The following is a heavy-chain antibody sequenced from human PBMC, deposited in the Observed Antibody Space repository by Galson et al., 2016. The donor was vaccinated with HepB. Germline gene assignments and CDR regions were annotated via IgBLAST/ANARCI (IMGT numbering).Heavy chain of an antibody. D-gene: IGHD1-26*01. CDR1: GFTFRSYS. CDR2: ISVHYTI. J-gene: IGHJ4*02. CDR3: ARECRGWCVVGGDTTYKHDLDV. Sequence: SLRLSCAASGFTFRSYSMNWVRQAPGKGLGWVSYISVHYTIYYADSVRGQFTISRDNAKNSVYLQMNTLRAEDTAVYYCARECRGWCVVGGDTTYKHDLDVWGQGTLVTVSS. V-gene: IGHV3-48*04.